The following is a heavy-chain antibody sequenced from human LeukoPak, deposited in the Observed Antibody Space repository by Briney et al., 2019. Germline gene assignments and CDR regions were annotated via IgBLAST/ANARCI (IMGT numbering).Heavy chain of an antibody. CDR2: ISGSGGST. J-gene: IGHJ4*02. CDR1: EFTFSSYA. CDR3: AKDWDSSGWYFFDY. D-gene: IGHD6-19*01. Sequence: GGSLRLSCAASEFTFSSYAMSWVRQAPGKGLEWVSAISGSGGSTYYADSVKGRFTISRDNSKNTLYLQMNSLRAEDTAVYYCAKDWDSSGWYFFDYWGQGTLVTVSS. V-gene: IGHV3-23*01.